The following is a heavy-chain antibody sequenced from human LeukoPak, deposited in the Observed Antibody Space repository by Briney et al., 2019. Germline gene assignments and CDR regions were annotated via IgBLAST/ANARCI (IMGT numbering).Heavy chain of an antibody. J-gene: IGHJ4*02. CDR3: ASLRTTYYYDRGDY. D-gene: IGHD3-22*01. V-gene: IGHV3-30*03. CDR1: GFTFSSYG. Sequence: GRSLRLSCAASGFTFSSYGMHWVRQAPGKGLEWEAVISYDGSNKYYADSVKGRFTISRDNSKSTLYLQMNSLRAEDTAVYYCASLRTTYYYDRGDYWGQGTLVTVSS. CDR2: ISYDGSNK.